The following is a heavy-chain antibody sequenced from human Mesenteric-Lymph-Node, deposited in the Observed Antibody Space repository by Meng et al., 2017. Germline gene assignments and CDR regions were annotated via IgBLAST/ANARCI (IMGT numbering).Heavy chain of an antibody. CDR2: TYYRSKWYN. Sequence: QVQLPQSGPRLLEPSQTLSLTCAISGDSVSSNSPTWNWIRQSPSRGLEWLGRTYYRSKWYNDYAVSVKSRISINPDTSKNQFSLQLNSVTPEDTAVYYCSRQTASWAHFDYWGQGALVTVSS. J-gene: IGHJ4*02. D-gene: IGHD2-21*02. V-gene: IGHV6-1*02. CDR1: GDSVSSNSPT. CDR3: SRQTASWAHFDY.